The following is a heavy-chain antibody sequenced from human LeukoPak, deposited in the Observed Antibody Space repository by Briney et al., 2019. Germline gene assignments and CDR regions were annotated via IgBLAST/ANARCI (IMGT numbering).Heavy chain of an antibody. CDR1: GFTFSSYS. V-gene: IGHV3-21*01. D-gene: IGHD3-22*01. CDR3: ARARSLWSDDSSGYYLDY. CDR2: ISSSSSYI. Sequence: GSLRLSCAASGFTFSSYSMNWVRQAPGKGVEWVSSISSSSSYIYYADSVKGGFTISRDNATNSLYLLMNSLRAEDTAVYYCARARSLWSDDSSGYYLDYWGQGTLVTVSS. J-gene: IGHJ4*02.